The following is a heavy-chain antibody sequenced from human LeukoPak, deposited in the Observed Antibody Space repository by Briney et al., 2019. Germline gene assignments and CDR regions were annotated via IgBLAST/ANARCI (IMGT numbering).Heavy chain of an antibody. V-gene: IGHV4-59*01. D-gene: IGHD2-15*01. J-gene: IGHJ3*02. CDR3: SRNYCSGGRCGAFDI. Sequence: SETLSLTCTVSGGSIRSYYWSWIRQPPGKGLEWIGYIYYSGSANYNPSLKSRVTISVDMSKNQFSLNLSSVTAADTAVYYCSRNYCSGGRCGAFDIWGQGTMVTVSS. CDR1: GGSIRSYY. CDR2: IYYSGSA.